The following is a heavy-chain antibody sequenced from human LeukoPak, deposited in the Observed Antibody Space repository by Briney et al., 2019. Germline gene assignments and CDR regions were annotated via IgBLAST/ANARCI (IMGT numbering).Heavy chain of an antibody. CDR1: GFTFSSYA. V-gene: IGHV3-23*01. J-gene: IGHJ4*02. CDR3: AKGRGTTIFGVAQSDY. Sequence: PGGSLRLSCESSGFTFSSYAMSWVRQAPGKGLEWVSALNGGGDYTYYAASVKGRFTISRDNSKNTLFLQMSSLRVEDTAVYYCAKGRGTTIFGVAQSDYWGQGNLVTVSS. CDR2: LNGGGDYT. D-gene: IGHD3-3*01.